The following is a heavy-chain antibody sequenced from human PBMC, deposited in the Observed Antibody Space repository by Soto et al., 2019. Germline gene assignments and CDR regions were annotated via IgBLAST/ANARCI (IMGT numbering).Heavy chain of an antibody. CDR3: AREGNSDYCSGGSCYSGQLDY. Sequence: PGGSLRLSCAASGFTFSSYGMHWVRQAPGKGLEWVAVIWYDGSNKYYADSVKGRFTISRDNSKNTLYLQRNSLRAEDTAVYYCAREGNSDYCSGGSCYSGQLDYWGQGTLVTVSS. V-gene: IGHV3-33*01. CDR1: GFTFSSYG. CDR2: IWYDGSNK. J-gene: IGHJ4*02. D-gene: IGHD2-15*01.